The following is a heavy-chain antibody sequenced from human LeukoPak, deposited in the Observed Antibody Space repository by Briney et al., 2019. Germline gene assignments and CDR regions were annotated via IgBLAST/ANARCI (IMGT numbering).Heavy chain of an antibody. CDR1: GYTFTSYG. Sequence: GASVKVSCKASGYTFTSYGISWVRQAPGQGLEWMGWISAYNGNTNYAQKLQGRVTMTTDTSTSTAYMELRSLRSDDTAVYYCARTQNGDYGSPPLGYWGQGTLVTVSS. V-gene: IGHV1-18*01. D-gene: IGHD4-17*01. CDR3: ARTQNGDYGSPPLGY. CDR2: ISAYNGNT. J-gene: IGHJ4*02.